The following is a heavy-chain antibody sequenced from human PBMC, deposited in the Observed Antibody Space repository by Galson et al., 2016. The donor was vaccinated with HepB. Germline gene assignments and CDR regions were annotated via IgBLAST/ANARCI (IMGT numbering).Heavy chain of an antibody. CDR1: GFTVSNNY. V-gene: IGHV3-66*01. Sequence: SLRLSCAASGFTVSNNYMRWVRQAPGKGLEWVSLIYSGGSTYYADSVKGRFTISRDNSKNTLYLQMNSLRDEDTAVYYCSRWGGPAAAVWGQGALVTVSS. D-gene: IGHD6-13*01. CDR3: SRWGGPAAAV. J-gene: IGHJ4*02. CDR2: IYSGGST.